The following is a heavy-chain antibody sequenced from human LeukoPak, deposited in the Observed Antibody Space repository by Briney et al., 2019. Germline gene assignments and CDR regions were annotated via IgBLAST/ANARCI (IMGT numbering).Heavy chain of an antibody. D-gene: IGHD5-12*01. CDR3: ARTDSAEDIVATISGDTQQSDYYFDY. V-gene: IGHV1-46*01. J-gene: IGHJ4*02. Sequence: ASVKVSCKASGYTFTSYYMHWVRQAPGQGLEWMGIINPSGGSTSYAQKFQGRVTMTRDTSTSTVYMELSSLRSEDTAVYYCARTDSAEDIVATISGDTQQSDYYFDYWGQGTLVTVSS. CDR1: GYTFTSYY. CDR2: INPSGGST.